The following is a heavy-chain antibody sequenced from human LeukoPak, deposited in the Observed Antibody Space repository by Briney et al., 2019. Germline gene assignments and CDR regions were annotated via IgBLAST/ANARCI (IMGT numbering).Heavy chain of an antibody. V-gene: IGHV3-30-3*01. CDR1: GFTFSSYA. Sequence: PGGSLRLSCAASGFTFSSYAMHWVRQAPGRGLEWVAVISYDGSNKYYADSVKGRFTISRDNSKNTLYLQMSSLRAEDTAIYYCARETWCSSSAGGFDPWGQGTLVTVSS. CDR2: ISYDGSNK. D-gene: IGHD6-19*01. CDR3: ARETWCSSSAGGFDP. J-gene: IGHJ5*02.